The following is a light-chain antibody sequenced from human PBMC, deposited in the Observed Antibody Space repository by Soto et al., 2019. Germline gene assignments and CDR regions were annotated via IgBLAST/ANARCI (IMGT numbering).Light chain of an antibody. CDR1: QSVSSSY. V-gene: IGKV3-20*01. J-gene: IGKJ4*01. CDR2: VAS. CDR3: QQYDSSPLT. Sequence: EIVLTQSTGTLSLSPGERATLSCRASQSVSSSYLAWYQQKPGQAHRLLIYVASNRDTGIPDRFSGSGSGTDFTLTISRLEPEDFAVYYCQQYDSSPLTFGGGTKVEIK.